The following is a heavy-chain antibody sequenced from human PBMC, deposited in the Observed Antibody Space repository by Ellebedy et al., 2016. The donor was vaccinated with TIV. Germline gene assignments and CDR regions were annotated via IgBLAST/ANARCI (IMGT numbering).Heavy chain of an antibody. D-gene: IGHD2/OR15-2a*01. CDR2: ISGSGIST. Sequence: GGSLRLXCAASGFTVSSNYMSWVRQAPGRGLEWVSSISGSGISTYYADSVNGRFTISRDNSKNTLYLQMNNLSAEDTALYYCAKNVNGRWFYHYYGMDVWGQGTTVTVSS. J-gene: IGHJ6*02. CDR1: GFTVSSNY. V-gene: IGHV3-23*01. CDR3: AKNVNGRWFYHYYGMDV.